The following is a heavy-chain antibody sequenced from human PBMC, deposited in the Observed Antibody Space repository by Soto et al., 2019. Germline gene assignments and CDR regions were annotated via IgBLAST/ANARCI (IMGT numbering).Heavy chain of an antibody. Sequence: SETLSLTCTVSDGSISSGAYYWSWIRQPPGKGLEWIGYIYFSGDTYYNPSLKSRLTISRDTSKNQFSLKLSSVTAADTAVYYCARGAPLTMVRGVIITVPYNWFDPWGQGTLVTVSS. V-gene: IGHV4-30-4*01. CDR3: ARGAPLTMVRGVIITVPYNWFDP. CDR2: IYFSGDT. J-gene: IGHJ5*02. CDR1: DGSISSGAYY. D-gene: IGHD3-10*01.